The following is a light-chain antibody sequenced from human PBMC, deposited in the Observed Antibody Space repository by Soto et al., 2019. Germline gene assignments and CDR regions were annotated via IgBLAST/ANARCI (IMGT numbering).Light chain of an antibody. CDR3: QQFNSYVIT. V-gene: IGKV1-13*02. CDR1: QDITSA. Sequence: AIQLTQSPSSLSASVGDRVTITCRASQDITSALAWYQQKPGKAPNLLIYAAFSLKSGVPSRFGGSGSGTAFTLTIGSLQPEDFATYDCQQFNSYVITFGQGTRLETK. CDR2: AAF. J-gene: IGKJ5*01.